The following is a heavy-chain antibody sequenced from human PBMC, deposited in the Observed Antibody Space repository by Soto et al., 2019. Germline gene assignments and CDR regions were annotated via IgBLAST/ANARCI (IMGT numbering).Heavy chain of an antibody. CDR3: ARDTNSLDP. V-gene: IGHV4-38-2*02. J-gene: IGHJ5*02. CDR1: TYSICSGFF. Sequence: SLTCSVSTYSICSGFFWGWILQPPGKGLEWIGSIFHTGDTYYNPSLKSRITMSVDTSRNQFSLKLTSLTAADTAVYYCARDTNSLDPWGQGTLVTVSS. CDR2: IFHTGDT. D-gene: IGHD1-1*01.